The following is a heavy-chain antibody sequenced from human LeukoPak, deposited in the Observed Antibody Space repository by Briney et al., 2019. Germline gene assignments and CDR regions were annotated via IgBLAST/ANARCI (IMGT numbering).Heavy chain of an antibody. D-gene: IGHD3-3*02. V-gene: IGHV3-7*03. CDR1: GFTFSSYW. Sequence: GGSLRLSCAASGFTFSSYWMSWVRQAPGKGLEWVANIKQDGSEKYYVDSVKGRFTISRDNAKNSLYLQMNSLRAEDTAVYYCAREAFWQWPTNWFDPWGQGTLVTVSS. CDR3: AREAFWQWPTNWFDP. CDR2: IKQDGSEK. J-gene: IGHJ5*02.